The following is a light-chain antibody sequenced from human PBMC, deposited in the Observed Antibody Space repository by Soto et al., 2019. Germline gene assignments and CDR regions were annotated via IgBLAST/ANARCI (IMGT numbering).Light chain of an antibody. V-gene: IGLV2-14*01. CDR2: HVS. J-gene: IGLJ1*01. Sequence: QSALTQPASVSGSPGQSITIPCTGTSSDVGGYNYVSWYQQHPGTAPKLMIYHVSTRPSGVSYRFSGSKSGNTASLTISGLHADNEADDYCISDPTGSTYVFGTGTKLPFL. CDR1: SSDVGGYNY. CDR3: ISDPTGSTYV.